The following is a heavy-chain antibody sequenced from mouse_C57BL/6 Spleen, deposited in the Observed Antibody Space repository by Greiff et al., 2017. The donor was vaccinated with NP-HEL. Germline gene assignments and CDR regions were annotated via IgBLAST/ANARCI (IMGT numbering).Heavy chain of an antibody. V-gene: IGHV1-82*01. J-gene: IGHJ2*01. Sequence: QVQLQQSGPELVKPGASVKISCKASGYAFSSSWMNWVKQRPGKGLEWIGRIYPGDGDTNYNGKFKGKATLTADTSSSTAYMQLSSLTSEDSAVYFCALTTVVATSYYFDYWGKGTTLTVSS. CDR3: ALTTVVATSYYFDY. CDR2: IYPGDGDT. D-gene: IGHD1-1*01. CDR1: GYAFSSSW.